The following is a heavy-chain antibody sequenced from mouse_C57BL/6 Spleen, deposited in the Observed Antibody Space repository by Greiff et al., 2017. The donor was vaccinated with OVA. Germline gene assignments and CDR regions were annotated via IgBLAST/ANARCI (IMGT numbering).Heavy chain of an antibody. J-gene: IGHJ3*01. Sequence: VQLQQPGAELVKPGASVKLSCTASGYTFTSYWMQWVKQRPGQGLEWIGEIDPSDSYTNYNQKFKGKATLTVDTSSSTAYMQLSSLTSEDSAVYYCARWDTGAYWGQGTLVTVSA. CDR3: ARWDTGAY. V-gene: IGHV1-50*01. CDR1: GYTFTSYW. D-gene: IGHD1-1*01. CDR2: IDPSDSYT.